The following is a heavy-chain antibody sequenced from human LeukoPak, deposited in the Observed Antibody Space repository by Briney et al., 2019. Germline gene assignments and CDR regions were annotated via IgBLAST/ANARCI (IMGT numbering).Heavy chain of an antibody. D-gene: IGHD1-26*01. CDR2: INPNSGGT. J-gene: IGHJ5*02. CDR1: GYTFTGYY. Sequence: ASVKVSCKASGYTFTGYYIHWVRQAPGQGLEWMGQINPNSGGTNYAQKFQGRVTMTRDTSNSTAYMELSRLRSDDTAVYYCASGMGPIDSGSYLFDNWGQGTLVTVSS. V-gene: IGHV1-2*06. CDR3: ASGMGPIDSGSYLFDN.